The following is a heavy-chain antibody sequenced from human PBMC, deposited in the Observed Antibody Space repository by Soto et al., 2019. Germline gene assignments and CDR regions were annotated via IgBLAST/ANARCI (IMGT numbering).Heavy chain of an antibody. CDR3: AAHPGGGGY. J-gene: IGHJ4*02. CDR1: GFTVSNNY. D-gene: IGHD3-10*01. Sequence: EVQLVESGGGLIQPGGSLRLSCAVSGFTVSNNYMSWVRQAPGKGLEGVSVIYSGGYTAYGDSVKGRFTISRDNSKNTLFLKMTGVGADDPAVFSCAAHPGGGGYWGQGTLVTVSS. CDR2: IYSGGYT. V-gene: IGHV3-53*01.